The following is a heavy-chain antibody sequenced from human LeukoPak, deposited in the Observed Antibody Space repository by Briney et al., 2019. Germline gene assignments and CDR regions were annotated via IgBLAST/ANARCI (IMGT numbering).Heavy chain of an antibody. J-gene: IGHJ4*02. V-gene: IGHV3-23*01. CDR1: GFTLSSYA. Sequence: GGSLRLSCAASGFTLSSYAMSWVRQAPGKGLEWVSAISGSGGSTYYADSVKGRFTISRDNSKNTLYLQMNSLRAEDSAVYYCAKVWFGELSHWGQGTLVTVSS. CDR2: ISGSGGST. CDR3: AKVWFGELSH. D-gene: IGHD3-10*01.